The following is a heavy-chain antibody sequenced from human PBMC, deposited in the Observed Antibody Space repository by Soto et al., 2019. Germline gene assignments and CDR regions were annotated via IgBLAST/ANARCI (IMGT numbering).Heavy chain of an antibody. CDR1: GFTFSIYA. D-gene: IGHD4-17*01. Sequence: EVPLLESGGGLVQPGGSLRLSCAASGFTFSIYAMNWVRQAPGKGLEWVSVISGSGGSTYYTDSVKGRFTISRDNSKNTLYLQMNSRRAEDTAVYYCARRTVGWYFDLWGRGTLVTVSS. J-gene: IGHJ2*01. V-gene: IGHV3-23*01. CDR2: ISGSGGST. CDR3: ARRTVGWYFDL.